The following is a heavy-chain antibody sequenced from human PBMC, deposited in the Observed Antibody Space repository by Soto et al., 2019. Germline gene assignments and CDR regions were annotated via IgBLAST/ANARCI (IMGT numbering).Heavy chain of an antibody. CDR2: IWYDGSNK. Sequence: GGSLRLSCAASGFTFSSYGMHWVRQAPGKGLEWVAVIWYDGSNKYYADSVKGRFTISRDNSKNTLYLQMNSLRAEDTAVYYCARELELPGGWFDPWGQGTLVTVSS. V-gene: IGHV3-33*01. D-gene: IGHD1-7*01. CDR3: ARELELPGGWFDP. J-gene: IGHJ5*02. CDR1: GFTFSSYG.